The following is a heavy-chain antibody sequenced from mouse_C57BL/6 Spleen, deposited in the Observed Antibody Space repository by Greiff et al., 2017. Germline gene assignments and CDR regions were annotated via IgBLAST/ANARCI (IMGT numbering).Heavy chain of an antibody. CDR2: INPGSGGT. D-gene: IGHD2-4*01. CDR3: ARSYYDYDDADYFDH. J-gene: IGHJ2*01. Sequence: QVQLQQSGAELVRPGTSVKVSCKASGYAFTNYLIEWVKQRPGQGLEWIGVINPGSGGTNYNEKFKGKATLTAEKSSSTAYMQLSSLTSEDSAVYFCARSYYDYDDADYFDHWGQGTTLTVSS. V-gene: IGHV1-54*01. CDR1: GYAFTNYL.